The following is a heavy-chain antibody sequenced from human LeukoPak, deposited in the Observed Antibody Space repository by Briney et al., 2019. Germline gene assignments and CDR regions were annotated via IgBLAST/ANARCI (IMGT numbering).Heavy chain of an antibody. CDR1: GFTFDDYG. Sequence: GGSLRLSCAASGFTFDDYGMSWVRQAPGKGLEWVSGINWNGGSTGYADSVKGRFTISRDNAKNSLYLQMNSLRAEDTALYYCARVQVGVAHKPLDYWGQGTLVTVSS. J-gene: IGHJ4*02. D-gene: IGHD2-15*01. CDR2: INWNGGST. CDR3: ARVQVGVAHKPLDY. V-gene: IGHV3-20*04.